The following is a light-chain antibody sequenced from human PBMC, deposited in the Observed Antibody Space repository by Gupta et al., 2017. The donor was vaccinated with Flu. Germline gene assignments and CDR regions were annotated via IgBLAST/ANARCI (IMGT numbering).Light chain of an antibody. CDR1: NSNIGRNT. V-gene: IGLV1-44*01. Sequence: QSLLTQPPSSSGTPGQRVTISCSGSNSNIGRNTLSWYQQLPGAAPKLIIQNDNQRPSGVPVRFSGSKAGTSGSLTISGLQSEDEGDFYCATWDDSLNGPVFGGGTRLTVL. J-gene: IGLJ3*02. CDR2: NDN. CDR3: ATWDDSLNGPV.